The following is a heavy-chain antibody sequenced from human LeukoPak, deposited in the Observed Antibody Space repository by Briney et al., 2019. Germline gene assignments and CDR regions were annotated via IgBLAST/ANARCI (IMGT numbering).Heavy chain of an antibody. CDR2: IYYSGST. V-gene: IGHV4-39*01. Sequence: SETLSLTCTVSGGSISSSSYYRGWIRQPPGKGLEWIGSIYYSGSTYYNPSLKSRVTISVDTSKNQFSLKLSSVTAADTAVYYCARQGGSPKIFDYWGQGTLVTVSS. CDR3: ARQGGSPKIFDY. J-gene: IGHJ4*02. CDR1: GGSISSSSYY. D-gene: IGHD1-26*01.